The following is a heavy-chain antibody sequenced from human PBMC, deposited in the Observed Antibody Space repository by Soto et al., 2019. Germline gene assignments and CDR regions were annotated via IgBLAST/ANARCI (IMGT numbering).Heavy chain of an antibody. Sequence: GGSLRLSCAASGFTFSSYAMSWVRQAPGKGLEWVSAISGSGGSTYYADSVKGRFTISRDNSKNTLYLQMNSLRAEDTAVYYWAKEKGYSSSWFEFDYGGQGTLVTVSS. CDR3: AKEKGYSSSWFEFDY. CDR2: ISGSGGST. D-gene: IGHD6-13*01. V-gene: IGHV3-23*01. CDR1: GFTFSSYA. J-gene: IGHJ4*02.